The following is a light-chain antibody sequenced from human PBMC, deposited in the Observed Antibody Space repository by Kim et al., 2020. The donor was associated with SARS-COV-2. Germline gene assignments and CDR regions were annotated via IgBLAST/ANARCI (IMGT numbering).Light chain of an antibody. CDR1: KLGDKY. J-gene: IGLJ1*01. V-gene: IGLV3-1*01. CDR2: QDR. Sequence: SYELTQPPSVSVSPGQTASITCSGDKLGDKYASWYQQKPGQSPVLVIYQDRKRPSGIPERFSGSNSGNTATLTISGTQAMDEADYYCQAWDSSSYVFGTGTKVTVL. CDR3: QAWDSSSYV.